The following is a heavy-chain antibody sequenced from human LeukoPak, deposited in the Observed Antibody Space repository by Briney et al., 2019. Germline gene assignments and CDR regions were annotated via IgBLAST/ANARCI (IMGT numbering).Heavy chain of an antibody. J-gene: IGHJ3*02. V-gene: IGHV4-39*07. Sequence: SETLSLTCSISGDSISSSESHWGWIRQTPGKGLEWIESMSYSGSTYYNPSLQSRVSISIDTSRNQFSLRLNSVTAADTAVYYCTRRVARTGIYAFDIWGQGTMVTVSS. D-gene: IGHD1-1*01. CDR2: MSYSGST. CDR3: TRRVARTGIYAFDI. CDR1: GDSISSSESH.